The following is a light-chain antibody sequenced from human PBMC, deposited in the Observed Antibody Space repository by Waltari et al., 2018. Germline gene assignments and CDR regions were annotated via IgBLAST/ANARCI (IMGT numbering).Light chain of an antibody. CDR2: QDT. V-gene: IGLV3-1*01. Sequence: SYELTKPPSVSVSPGQTASIPCSGDQLGNKYVSWSQQKPGQYTVLSIYQDTKRPSGIHERLSGSNSGNTATLTISGTQVMDEGDYYCQAWDTISAGLGGGTKLTVL. CDR1: QLGNKY. J-gene: IGLJ2*01. CDR3: QAWDTISAG.